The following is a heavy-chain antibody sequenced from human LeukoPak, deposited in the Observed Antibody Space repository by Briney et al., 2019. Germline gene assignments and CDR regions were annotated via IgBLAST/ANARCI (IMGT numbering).Heavy chain of an antibody. CDR1: GGSFSGYY. CDR3: ARDLGSGWYFDY. D-gene: IGHD6-19*01. CDR2: IYYSGST. J-gene: IGHJ4*02. Sequence: SETLSLTCAVYGGSFSGYYWSWIRQPPGKGLEWIGYIYYSGSTNYNPSLKSRVTISVDTSKNQFSLKLSSVTAADTAVYYCARDLGSGWYFDYWGQGTLVTVSS. V-gene: IGHV4-59*01.